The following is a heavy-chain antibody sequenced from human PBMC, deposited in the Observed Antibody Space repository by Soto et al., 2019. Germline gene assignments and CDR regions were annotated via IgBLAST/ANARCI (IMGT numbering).Heavy chain of an antibody. J-gene: IGHJ6*01. V-gene: IGHV3-30-3*01. D-gene: IGHD1-26*01. Sequence: QVQLVESGGGVVQPGRSLRLSCAASGFTFSSYAMHWVRQAPGKGLEWVAVISYDGSNKYYADSVKGRFTISRDNSKNTLYLQMNSLGAEDTAGYYCAREGYSGSDFAPLRSDDGMDVW. CDR3: AREGYSGSDFAPLRSDDGMDV. CDR2: ISYDGSNK. CDR1: GFTFSSYA.